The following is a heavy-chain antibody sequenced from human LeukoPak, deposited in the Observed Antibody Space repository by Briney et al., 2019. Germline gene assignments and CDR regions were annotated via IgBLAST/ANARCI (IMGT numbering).Heavy chain of an antibody. J-gene: IGHJ6*03. D-gene: IGHD5-24*01. Sequence: PSETLSLTCAVYVGSFNGYYWSWIRQPPGKGLEWVGEINDSESTNYNPSLKSQVTISVDTSKSQFSLMVSSVTAEDTAVYYCARNVEMATTFHYFYYMDVWGKGTTVTVSS. V-gene: IGHV4-34*01. CDR3: ARNVEMATTFHYFYYMDV. CDR1: VGSFNGYY. CDR2: INDSEST.